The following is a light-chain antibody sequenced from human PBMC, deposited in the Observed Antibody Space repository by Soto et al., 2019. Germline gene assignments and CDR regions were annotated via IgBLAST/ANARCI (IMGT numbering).Light chain of an antibody. CDR2: DIS. J-gene: IGKJ4*01. CDR1: QIVYSD. Sequence: EIVLTQSPATLSLSPGERATLSCRASQIVYSDLAWYQQKPGQAPRLLIYDISGRATGTPVRFSGSGSGTDFTLTISSLEPEDIAIYFCQQRSAWPLTFGGGSKVEI. V-gene: IGKV3-11*01. CDR3: QQRSAWPLT.